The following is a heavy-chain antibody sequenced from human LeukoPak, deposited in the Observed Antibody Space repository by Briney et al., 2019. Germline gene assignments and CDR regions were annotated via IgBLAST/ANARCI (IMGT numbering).Heavy chain of an antibody. D-gene: IGHD6-6*01. J-gene: IGHJ4*02. CDR2: IYYSGST. V-gene: IGHV4-39*07. CDR1: GGSISSSSYY. Sequence: SETLSLTCTVSGGSISSSSYYWGWIRQPPGKGLEWIGSIYYSGSTYYNPSLKSRVTISVDTSKNQFSLKLSSVTAADTAVYYCARSACSSSYLGYWGQGTLVTVSS. CDR3: ARSACSSSYLGY.